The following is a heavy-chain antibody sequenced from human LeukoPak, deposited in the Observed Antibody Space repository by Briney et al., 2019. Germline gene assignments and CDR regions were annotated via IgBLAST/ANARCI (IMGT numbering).Heavy chain of an antibody. Sequence: PSETLSLTCTVSGGSISSSSYYWGWIRQPPGKGLEWIGSIYYSGSTYYNPSLKSRVTISVDTSKNQFSLKLSSVTAADTAVYYCASAKYREAFDIWGQGTMVTVSS. V-gene: IGHV4-39*07. D-gene: IGHD6-6*01. CDR3: ASAKYREAFDI. J-gene: IGHJ3*02. CDR1: GGSISSSSYY. CDR2: IYYSGST.